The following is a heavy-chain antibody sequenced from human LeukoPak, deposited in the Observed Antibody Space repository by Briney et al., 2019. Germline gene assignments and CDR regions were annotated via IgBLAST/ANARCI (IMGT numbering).Heavy chain of an antibody. CDR3: AKAVDQLLYNYYYAMDV. V-gene: IGHV3-9*01. J-gene: IGHJ6*02. CDR1: GFTFDDYA. D-gene: IGHD2-2*02. Sequence: PGRSLRLSCAASGFTFDDYAMHWVRQAPGKGLEWVSGISWNSGTIGYADSVKGRLTISRDNAKNSLYLQMNSLRAEDTALYYCAKAVDQLLYNYYYAMDVWGQGTTVTVSS. CDR2: ISWNSGTI.